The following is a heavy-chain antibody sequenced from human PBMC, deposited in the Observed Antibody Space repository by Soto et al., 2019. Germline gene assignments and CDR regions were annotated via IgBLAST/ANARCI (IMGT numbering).Heavy chain of an antibody. CDR3: ARVPYTYYDFWSGVRRPGGFDY. V-gene: IGHV4-30-4*01. J-gene: IGHJ4*02. CDR2: IYYSGST. D-gene: IGHD3-3*01. Sequence: SETLSLTCTVSGGSISSGDYYWSWIRQPPGMGLEWIGYIYYSGSTYYNPSLKSRVTISVDTSKNQFSLKLSSVTAADTAVYYCARVPYTYYDFWSGVRRPGGFDYWGQGTLVTVSS. CDR1: GGSISSGDYY.